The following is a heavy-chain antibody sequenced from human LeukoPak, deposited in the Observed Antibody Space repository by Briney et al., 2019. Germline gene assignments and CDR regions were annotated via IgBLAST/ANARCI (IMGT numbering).Heavy chain of an antibody. Sequence: PGGSLRLSCAASGFTFDDYAMHWVRQAPGRGLEWVSGISWNSGSIGYADSVKGRFTISRDNAKNSLYLQMNSLRAEDTALYYCAKDINISNSGWYDYWGQGTLVTVSS. CDR1: GFTFDDYA. V-gene: IGHV3-9*01. J-gene: IGHJ4*02. D-gene: IGHD6-19*01. CDR3: AKDINISNSGWYDY. CDR2: ISWNSGSI.